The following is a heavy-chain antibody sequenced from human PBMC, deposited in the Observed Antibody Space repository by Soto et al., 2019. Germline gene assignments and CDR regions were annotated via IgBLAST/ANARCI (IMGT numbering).Heavy chain of an antibody. D-gene: IGHD3-9*01. CDR2: IYYSGST. CDR3: ARLSETDYDILTGTPSYGMDV. Sequence: SETLSLTCTVSGGSISNYYCYWIRQSPGKGLECIGIIYYSGSTYYNPSLKSRVTISVDTSKNQFSLKLSSVTAADTAVYYCARLSETDYDILTGTPSYGMDVWGQGTTVTVSS. V-gene: IGHV4-59*04. J-gene: IGHJ6*02. CDR1: GGSISNYY.